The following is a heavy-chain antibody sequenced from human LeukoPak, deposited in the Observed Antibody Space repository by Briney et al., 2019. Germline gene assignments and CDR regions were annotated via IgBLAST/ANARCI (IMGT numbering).Heavy chain of an antibody. CDR2: IYHSGST. V-gene: IGHV4-30-2*01. J-gene: IGHJ4*02. CDR1: GGSISSGGYY. CDR3: AGYYDSSGYYFDY. D-gene: IGHD3-22*01. Sequence: PSETLSLTCTVSGGSISSGGYYWSWIRQPPGKGLEWIGYIYHSGSTYYNPSLKSRVTISVDRSKNQFSLKLSSVTAADTAVYYCAGYYDSSGYYFDYWGQGTLVTVSS.